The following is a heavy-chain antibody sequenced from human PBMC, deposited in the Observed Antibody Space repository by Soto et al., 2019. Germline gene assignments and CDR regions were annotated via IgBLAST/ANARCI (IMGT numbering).Heavy chain of an antibody. CDR2: IYHSGSF. CDR1: GGSVSTGTYS. J-gene: IGHJ4*02. CDR3: ARESGYCSGGTCFPFDY. Sequence: SETLSLTCAVSGGSVSTGTYSWNWIRQSQGKGLEWIGYIYHSGSFYYNPSLKSRVTISVDRAKNQFSLNLDSVTAADTAVYYCARESGYCSGGTCFPFDYWGRGTLVTVSS. V-gene: IGHV4-30-2*06. D-gene: IGHD2-15*01.